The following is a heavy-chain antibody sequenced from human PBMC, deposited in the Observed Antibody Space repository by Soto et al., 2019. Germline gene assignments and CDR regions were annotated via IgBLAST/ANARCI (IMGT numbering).Heavy chain of an antibody. CDR1: GFSFGSFA. CDR2: ITRSGDRT. CDR3: AKDLGPRLFRSLEWILPD. D-gene: IGHD3-3*01. V-gene: IGHV3-23*01. J-gene: IGHJ4*02. Sequence: EVQLLESGGGLVQPGGSLRLSCEASGFSFGSFAMNWVRQGPGKGLELVSLITRSGDRTYYADSVKGRFTISRDNSKNTLLVQMNSLRAEDTAIYCCAKDLGPRLFRSLEWILPDWGQGTLVTVSS.